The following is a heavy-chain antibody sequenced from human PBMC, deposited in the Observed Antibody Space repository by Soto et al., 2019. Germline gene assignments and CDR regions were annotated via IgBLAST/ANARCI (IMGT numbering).Heavy chain of an antibody. CDR3: ARQHYYDSSGYYTWN. CDR1: GGSIRSNIYY. CDR2: VHDSGST. V-gene: IGHV4-39*01. D-gene: IGHD3-22*01. Sequence: QLQLQESGPGLVKPSETLSLTCSVSGGSIRSNIYYWGWIRQPPGKGLGWIATVHDSGSTYYTPSLQTRVTIPSDTYNNQFSLRLNSVTAADTAVYYCARQHYYDSSGYYTWNWGQGTLVTVSS. J-gene: IGHJ4*02.